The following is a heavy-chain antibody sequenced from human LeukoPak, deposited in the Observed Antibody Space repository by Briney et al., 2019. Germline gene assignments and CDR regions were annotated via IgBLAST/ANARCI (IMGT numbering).Heavy chain of an antibody. CDR3: ARDTWAIAALDY. V-gene: IGHV1-8*01. CDR2: MNPNSGNT. J-gene: IGHJ4*02. CDR1: GYTFTSYD. D-gene: IGHD6-6*01. Sequence: GASVKVSCKASGYTFTSYDINWVRQATGQGLEWMGWMNPNSGNTGYAQKFQGRVTMTRNTSISTAYMELSSLRSEDTAVYYCARDTWAIAALDYWGQGTLVTVSS.